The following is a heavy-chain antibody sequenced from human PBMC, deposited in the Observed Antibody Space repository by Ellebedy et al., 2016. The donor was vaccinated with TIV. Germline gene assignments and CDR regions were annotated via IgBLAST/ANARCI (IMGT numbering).Heavy chain of an antibody. Sequence: MPSETLSLTCTVSGASISSYYWSWFPQPAGRGLEWIGRIYSTGSTNYNPSLKSRVTMSVDRSKNQFSLKVNSVIAADTAMYYCARDRDREVSDVWGQGTTVTVSS. J-gene: IGHJ6*02. CDR2: IYSTGST. D-gene: IGHD5/OR15-5a*01. CDR3: ARDRDREVSDV. CDR1: GASISSYY. V-gene: IGHV4-4*07.